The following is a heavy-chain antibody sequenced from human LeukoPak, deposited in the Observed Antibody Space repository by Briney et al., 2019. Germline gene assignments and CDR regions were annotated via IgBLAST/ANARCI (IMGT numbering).Heavy chain of an antibody. D-gene: IGHD6-13*01. CDR1: GFNFDDYG. V-gene: IGHV3-20*04. CDR3: ARDRSYSRPVGNWFDP. CDR2: INWNGGST. J-gene: IGHJ5*02. Sequence: PGGSLRLSCAVSGFNFDDYGMSWVRQAPGKGLGWVSGINWNGGSTGYADSVKGRFTISRDNAKNSLYLQMNSLRAEDTALYYCARDRSYSRPVGNWFDPWGQGILVTVSS.